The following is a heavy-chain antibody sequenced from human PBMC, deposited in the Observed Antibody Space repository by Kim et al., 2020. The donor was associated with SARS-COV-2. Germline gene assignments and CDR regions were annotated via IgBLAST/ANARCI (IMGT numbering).Heavy chain of an antibody. D-gene: IGHD3-10*01. J-gene: IGHJ5*02. V-gene: IGHV4-39*01. CDR2: IYYSGST. CDR1: GGSISSSSYY. Sequence: SETLSLTCTVSGGSISSSSYYWGWIRQPPGKGLEWIGSIYYSGSTYYNPSLKSRVTISVDTSKNQFSLKLSSVTAADTAVYYCASTARITMVRGVISWFDPLGQGTLVTVSS. CDR3: ASTARITMVRGVISWFDP.